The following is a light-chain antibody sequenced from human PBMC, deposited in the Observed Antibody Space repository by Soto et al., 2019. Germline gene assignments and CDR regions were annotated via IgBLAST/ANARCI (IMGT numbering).Light chain of an antibody. J-gene: IGKJ1*01. V-gene: IGKV3-11*01. CDR1: QSVSSY. Sequence: EIVLTQSPATLSLSPGERATLSCRASQSVSSYLAWYQQKPGQAPRLLIYDASNRATGIPARFSGSGSGTDFTLTISSLQSEDFAVYYCQQYSKGPPITFGQGTKVDIK. CDR2: DAS. CDR3: QQYSKGPPIT.